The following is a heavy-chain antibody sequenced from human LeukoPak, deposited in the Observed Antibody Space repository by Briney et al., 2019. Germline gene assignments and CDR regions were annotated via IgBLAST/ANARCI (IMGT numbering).Heavy chain of an antibody. CDR2: IIPILGIA. D-gene: IGHD3-3*01. Sequence: ASVKVSCKASGGTFSSYTISWVRQAPGQGLEWMGRIIPILGIANYAQKFQGRVTITADKSTSTAYMELSSLRSEDTAVYYCARVGESNYDFWRGYYYNWFDPWGQGTLVTVSS. J-gene: IGHJ5*02. CDR1: GGTFSSYT. CDR3: ARVGESNYDFWRGYYYNWFDP. V-gene: IGHV1-69*02.